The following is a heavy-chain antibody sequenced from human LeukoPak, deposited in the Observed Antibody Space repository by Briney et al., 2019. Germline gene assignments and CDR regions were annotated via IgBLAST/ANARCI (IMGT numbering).Heavy chain of an antibody. Sequence: GASVKVSCKASGGTFSSYAISWVRQAPGQGLEWMGGIIPIFGTANYAQKFQGRVTITTDESTSTAYMELSSLRSEDTAVYYCASNLGVAVAGQSSMYNWFDPWGQGTLVTVSS. J-gene: IGHJ5*02. V-gene: IGHV1-69*05. D-gene: IGHD6-19*01. CDR3: ASNLGVAVAGQSSMYNWFDP. CDR1: GGTFSSYA. CDR2: IIPIFGTA.